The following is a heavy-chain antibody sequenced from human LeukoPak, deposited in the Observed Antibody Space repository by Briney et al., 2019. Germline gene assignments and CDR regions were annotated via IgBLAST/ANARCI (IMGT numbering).Heavy chain of an antibody. V-gene: IGHV4-30-2*01. CDR3: ARGWWLRYSYYFDY. D-gene: IGHD5-12*01. Sequence: SETLSLTCAVSGGSISSGGYSWRWIRQPPGKGLEWIGYIYHSGSTYYNPSLKSRVTISVDRSKNQFSLKLSSVTAADTAVYYCARGWWLRYSYYFDYWGQGTLVTVSS. CDR1: GGSISSGGYS. CDR2: IYHSGST. J-gene: IGHJ4*02.